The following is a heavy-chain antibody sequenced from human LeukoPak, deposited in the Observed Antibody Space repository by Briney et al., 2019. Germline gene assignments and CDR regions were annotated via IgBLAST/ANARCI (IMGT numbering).Heavy chain of an antibody. CDR1: GFTFSDYY. V-gene: IGHV3-11*04. J-gene: IGHJ4*02. D-gene: IGHD6-13*01. Sequence: PGGSLRLSCTASGFTFSDYYMSWIRQAPGKGLEWVSYISSSGSTTDYADSVKGRFTISRDNAKNSLYLQMNSLRDEDTAVYYCARDSSAGRFPLDYWGQGTLVTVSS. CDR2: ISSSGSTT. CDR3: ARDSSAGRFPLDY.